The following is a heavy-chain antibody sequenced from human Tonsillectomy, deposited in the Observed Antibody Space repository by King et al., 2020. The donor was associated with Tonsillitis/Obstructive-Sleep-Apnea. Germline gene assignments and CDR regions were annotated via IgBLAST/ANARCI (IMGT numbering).Heavy chain of an antibody. CDR1: GFTFSSYT. Sequence: VQLVESGGGLVQPGGSLRLSCAASGFTFSSYTMSWVRQAPGKGLEWVSSVTGTGFSTYYADSVKGRFTISRDNSMNTLHLQMNSLRADDTAVYYCAKGHGDDDACDIWGQGTMVTVSS. J-gene: IGHJ3*02. D-gene: IGHD1-1*01. CDR2: VTGTGFST. V-gene: IGHV3-23*04. CDR3: AKGHGDDDACDI.